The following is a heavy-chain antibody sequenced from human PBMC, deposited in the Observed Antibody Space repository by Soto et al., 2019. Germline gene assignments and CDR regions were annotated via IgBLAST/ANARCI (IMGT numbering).Heavy chain of an antibody. CDR3: ARIPRYSFPTSDDLDS. CDR2: ITPIYPTT. V-gene: IGHV1-69*15. J-gene: IGHJ4*02. D-gene: IGHD5-18*01. CDR1: GGTFYTYT. Sequence: QVQLVQSGAEVRKPGSSVQVSCKASGGTFYTYTFSWVRQAPGQGLEWMGSITPIYPTTNYAEKFQGRLTVTAAGSTSTAYMELSSLTSDSTAVYYCARIPRYSFPTSDDLDSWGQGTLVTVSS.